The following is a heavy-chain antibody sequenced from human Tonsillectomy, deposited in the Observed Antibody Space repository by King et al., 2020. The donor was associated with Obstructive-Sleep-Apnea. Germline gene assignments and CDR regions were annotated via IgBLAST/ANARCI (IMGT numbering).Heavy chain of an antibody. V-gene: IGHV3-30*18. D-gene: IGHD1-26*01. J-gene: IGHJ4*02. CDR3: VKDQVGYSGSYYFDY. CDR1: GFTFSNYG. Sequence: QLVQSGGGVVQPGRSLRLSCAASGFTFSNYGMHWVRQAPGKVLEWVAGILYDGRNKYYAHSVKGRFTISRDNSKSTLYLQMNSLRAEDTAVYYCVKDQVGYSGSYYFDYWGQGTLVTVSS. CDR2: ILYDGRNK.